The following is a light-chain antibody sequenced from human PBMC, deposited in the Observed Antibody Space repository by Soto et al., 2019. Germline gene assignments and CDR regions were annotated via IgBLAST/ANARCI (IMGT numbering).Light chain of an antibody. Sequence: QSALTQPAPVSGSPGQSITISCTGTSSDVGGYNYVSWYQHHPGKAPKLMIYDVSNRPSGVSNRFSGSKSGNTASLTISGLQAEDEADYYCSSYTSSSTYVVFGGGTKLTVL. J-gene: IGLJ2*01. CDR3: SSYTSSSTYVV. V-gene: IGLV2-14*03. CDR1: SSDVGGYNY. CDR2: DVS.